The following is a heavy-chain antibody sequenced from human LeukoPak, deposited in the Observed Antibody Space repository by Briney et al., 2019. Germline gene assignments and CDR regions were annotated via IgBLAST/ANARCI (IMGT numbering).Heavy chain of an antibody. J-gene: IGHJ3*02. Sequence: PGGSLRLSCAASGFTFSSYTMNWVRQAPGKGLEWVSYISSSSNTKYYADSVKGRFTISRDNAKNSLYLQMNSLRAEDTAVYYYARVKLVPAACDAFDIWGQGTMVTVSS. CDR3: ARVKLVPAACDAFDI. D-gene: IGHD2-2*01. CDR1: GFTFSSYT. V-gene: IGHV3-48*04. CDR2: ISSSSNTK.